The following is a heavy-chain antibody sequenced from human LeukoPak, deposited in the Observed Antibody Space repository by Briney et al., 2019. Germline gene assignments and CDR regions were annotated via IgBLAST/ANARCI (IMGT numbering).Heavy chain of an antibody. J-gene: IGHJ4*02. CDR2: ISSSSSYI. D-gene: IGHD3-3*01. Sequence: PGGSLRLSCAASGFTFSNYSMNWVRQAPGKGLEWVSSISSSSSYIYYADSLRGRFTISRDNAKNSLYLQMNSLRAEDTAVYYCARELTLRFLEWSPFDYWGQGTLVTVSS. CDR3: ARELTLRFLEWSPFDY. CDR1: GFTFSNYS. V-gene: IGHV3-21*01.